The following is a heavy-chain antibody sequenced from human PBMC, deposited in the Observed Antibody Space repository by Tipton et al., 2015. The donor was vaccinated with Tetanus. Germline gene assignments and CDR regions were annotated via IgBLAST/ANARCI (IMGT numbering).Heavy chain of an antibody. CDR2: IYYRGST. V-gene: IGHV4-39*01. Sequence: LRLSCSVSGASMTSSYYYWGWIRQPPGKGLEWIGNIYYRGSTYYSPPLRSRVVMSIDTSKNQFTLSLRSMTAADTAVYFCARYKTSLVTPGKYFDSWGQGALVTVSS. J-gene: IGHJ4*02. CDR3: ARYKTSLVTPGKYFDS. CDR1: GASMTSSYYY. D-gene: IGHD4-23*01.